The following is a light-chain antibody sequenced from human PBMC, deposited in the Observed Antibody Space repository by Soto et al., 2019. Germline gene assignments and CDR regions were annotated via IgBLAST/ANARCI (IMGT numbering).Light chain of an antibody. V-gene: IGLV1-47*01. CDR2: KNN. Sequence: QPVLTQPPSASGTPEQRVTISCSGSSSNIGNFYVYWYQQLPGTAPKLLIYKNNQRPLGVPDRFSGSKSGTSASLAISGLRSEDEADYYCAAWDDSLSGPGVFGGGTQLTVL. CDR1: SSNIGNFY. CDR3: AAWDDSLSGPGV. J-gene: IGLJ7*01.